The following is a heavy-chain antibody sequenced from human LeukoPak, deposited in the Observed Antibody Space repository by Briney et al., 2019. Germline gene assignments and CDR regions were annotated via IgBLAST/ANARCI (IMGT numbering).Heavy chain of an antibody. CDR1: GFTFSDYY. CDR3: ARETVHYGMDV. D-gene: IGHD2-21*02. J-gene: IGHJ6*04. CDR2: ISSSSSCT. Sequence: PGGSLRLSCAASGFTFSDYYMSWIRQAPGKGLEWVSYISSSSSCTNYADSVKGRFTISRDNAKNSLYLQMNSLRAEDTAVYYCARETVHYGMDVWGKGTTVTVSS. V-gene: IGHV3-11*06.